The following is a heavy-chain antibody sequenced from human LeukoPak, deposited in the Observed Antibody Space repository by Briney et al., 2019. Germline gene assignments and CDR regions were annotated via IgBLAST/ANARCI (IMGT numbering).Heavy chain of an antibody. CDR1: GFTFSSYA. Sequence: PGGSLRLSCAASGFTFSSYAMGWVRQAPGKGLEWVSAISGSGGSTYYADSVKGRFTISRDNSKNTLYLQMNSLRAEDTAVYYCAKDIRYYDSTHPEDYWGQGTLVTVSS. CDR3: AKDIRYYDSTHPEDY. J-gene: IGHJ4*02. CDR2: ISGSGGST. D-gene: IGHD3-22*01. V-gene: IGHV3-23*01.